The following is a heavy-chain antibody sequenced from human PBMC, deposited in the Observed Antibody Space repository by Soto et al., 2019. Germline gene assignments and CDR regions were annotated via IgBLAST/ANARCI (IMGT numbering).Heavy chain of an antibody. V-gene: IGHV1-2*04. D-gene: IGHD2-15*01. J-gene: IGHJ4*02. CDR2: INPNSGGT. CDR1: GYTFTGYY. Sequence: ASVKVSCKASGYTFTGYYIHWVRQAPGQGLEWMGWINPNSGGTNYAQKFQGWVTMTRDTSISTAYMELSRLRSDDTAVYYCARGSGDIVVVVAATEMYYFDYWGQGTLVTVSS. CDR3: ARGSGDIVVVVAATEMYYFDY.